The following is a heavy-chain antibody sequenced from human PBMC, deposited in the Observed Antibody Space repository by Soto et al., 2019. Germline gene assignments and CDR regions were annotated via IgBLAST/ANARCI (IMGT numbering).Heavy chain of an antibody. CDR1: GYTFTSYG. V-gene: IGHV1-18*01. J-gene: IGHJ4*02. Sequence: ASVKVSCKASGYTFTSYGISWVRQAPGQGLEWMGWISAYNGNTNYAQKLQGRVTMTTDTSTSTAYMELRSLRSDDTAVYYCASSEKTPYYFDYWGQGTLVTVSS. D-gene: IGHD3-10*01. CDR2: ISAYNGNT. CDR3: ASSEKTPYYFDY.